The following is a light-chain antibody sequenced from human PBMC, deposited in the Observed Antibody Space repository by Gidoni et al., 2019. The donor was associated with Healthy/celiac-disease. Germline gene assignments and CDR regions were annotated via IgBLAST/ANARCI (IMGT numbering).Light chain of an antibody. Sequence: EFEFTQSPGTLSLSPGERATLSCRASQSVSSSYLAWYQQKPGQAPRLLIYGASSRATGIPDRFSGSGSGTDFTLTISRLEPEDFAVYYCQQYGSSPGAFGQGTKVEIK. CDR3: QQYGSSPGA. J-gene: IGKJ1*01. CDR2: GAS. V-gene: IGKV3-20*01. CDR1: QSVSSSY.